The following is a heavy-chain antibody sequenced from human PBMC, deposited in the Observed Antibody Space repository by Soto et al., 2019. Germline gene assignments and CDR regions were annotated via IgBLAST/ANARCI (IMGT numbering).Heavy chain of an antibody. CDR2: ISVTGDTT. CDR1: GFTISTYS. V-gene: IGHV3-23*01. CDR3: AKWSGYGDL. J-gene: IGHJ4*02. D-gene: IGHD5-12*01. Sequence: EVQLLESGGGLVQPGGSLRLSCAASGFTISTYSITWVRQPPAKGLEWVSGISVTGDTTFYADSVKGRFTISRDNSKNTVYLQTHSLRVEDTAVYYCAKWSGYGDLWGQGTLVTVSS.